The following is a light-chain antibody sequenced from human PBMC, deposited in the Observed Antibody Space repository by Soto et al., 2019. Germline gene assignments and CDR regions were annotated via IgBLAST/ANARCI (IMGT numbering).Light chain of an antibody. CDR1: QSVSSSY. V-gene: IGKV3-20*01. CDR3: QQYGSSPFT. CDR2: GAS. Sequence: IVFTQSPGTLSFSPGERATLSCRASQSVSSSYLAWYQQKPGQAPRLLIYGASSRATGIPDRFSGSGSGTDFTLTISRLEPEDFAVYYCQQYGSSPFTLGPGTKVDIK. J-gene: IGKJ3*01.